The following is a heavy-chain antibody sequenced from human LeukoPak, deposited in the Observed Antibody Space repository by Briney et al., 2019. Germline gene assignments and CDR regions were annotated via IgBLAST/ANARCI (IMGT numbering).Heavy chain of an antibody. CDR3: ARDPHRHYYDFWSGPFDY. J-gene: IGHJ4*02. CDR1: GYTFTGYY. V-gene: IGHV1-2*02. CDR2: INPNSGGT. Sequence: ASVKVSCKASGYTFTGYYMHWVRQAPGQGLEWMGWINPNSGGTNYAQKFQGRVTMTRDTSISTAYMELSRPRSDDTAVYYCARDPHRHYYDFWSGPFDYWGQGTLVTVSS. D-gene: IGHD3-3*01.